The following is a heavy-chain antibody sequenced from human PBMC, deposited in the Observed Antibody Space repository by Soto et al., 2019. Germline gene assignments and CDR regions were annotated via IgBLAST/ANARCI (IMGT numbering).Heavy chain of an antibody. CDR1: GGTFSSYA. D-gene: IGHD3-22*01. J-gene: IGHJ5*02. V-gene: IGHV1-69*12. CDR3: ARDRGPSSGYYPYWFDP. CDR2: IIPIFGTA. Sequence: QVQLVQSGAEVKKPGSSVKVSCKASGGTFSSYAITWVRQAPGQGLEWMGGIIPIFGTANYAQKFQPRVTITADESTRTAYMELSRLRSEDTAVYYCARDRGPSSGYYPYWFDPWGQGTLVTVAS.